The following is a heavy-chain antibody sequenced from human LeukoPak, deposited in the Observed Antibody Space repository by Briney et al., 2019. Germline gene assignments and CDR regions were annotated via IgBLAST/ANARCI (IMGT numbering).Heavy chain of an antibody. CDR3: AKGSASSDAFDI. Sequence: PGGSLRLSCAASGFTFSSYGMHWVRQAPGNGLEWVAVISYDGSNKYYADSVKGRFTISRDNSKNTLYLQMNSLRAEDTAVYYCAKGSASSDAFDIWGQGTMVTVSS. V-gene: IGHV3-30*18. J-gene: IGHJ3*02. D-gene: IGHD2-15*01. CDR1: GFTFSSYG. CDR2: ISYDGSNK.